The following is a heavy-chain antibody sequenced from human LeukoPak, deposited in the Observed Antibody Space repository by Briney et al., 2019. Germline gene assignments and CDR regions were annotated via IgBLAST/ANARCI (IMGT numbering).Heavy chain of an antibody. CDR2: INHSGST. CDR3: ARGLGYSYGHRPLDY. V-gene: IGHV4-34*01. CDR1: GVSFSGYY. D-gene: IGHD5-18*01. J-gene: IGHJ4*02. Sequence: KPSETLSLTCAVYGVSFSGYYWSWLRQPPGKGLEWIGEINHSGSTNYNPSLKSRVTISVDTSKNQFSLKLSSVTAADTAVYYCARGLGYSYGHRPLDYWGQGTLVTVSS.